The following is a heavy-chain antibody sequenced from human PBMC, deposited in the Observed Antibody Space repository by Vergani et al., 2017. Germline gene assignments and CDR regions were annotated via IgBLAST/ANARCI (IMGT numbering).Heavy chain of an antibody. Sequence: QLQLQESGPGLVKPSETLSLTCTVSGVSIGSNSYYWGWIRQPPGKGLEWIGTIYYTGTTYYNEAHKSRVTISVDTSKNQFSLKLSSVTAADTAVYYCARRTTMVRGVLEIARYYFDYWGQGTLVTVSS. J-gene: IGHJ4*02. CDR2: IYYTGTT. CDR3: ARRTTMVRGVLEIARYYFDY. D-gene: IGHD3-10*01. V-gene: IGHV4-39*01. CDR1: GVSIGSNSYY.